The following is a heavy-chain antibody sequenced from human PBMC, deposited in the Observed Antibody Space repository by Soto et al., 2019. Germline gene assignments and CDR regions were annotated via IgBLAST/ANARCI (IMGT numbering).Heavy chain of an antibody. Sequence: HPGDSLRHSFAASGFTFSSYGMHRLRQAPGKGLKWVAVISYDGNNKYYADSVKGRFTTSRDNSKNSLYLQMNSLRVEDTAVYYCAKSPAEDGYNPLFDYWGQGP. CDR2: ISYDGNNK. V-gene: IGHV3-30*18. D-gene: IGHD5-12*01. CDR1: GFTFSSYG. J-gene: IGHJ4*02. CDR3: AKSPAEDGYNPLFDY.